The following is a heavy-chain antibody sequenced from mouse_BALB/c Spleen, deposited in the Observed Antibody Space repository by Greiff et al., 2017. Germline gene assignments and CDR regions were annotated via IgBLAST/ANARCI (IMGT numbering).Heavy chain of an antibody. CDR2: ISSGGSYT. CDR1: GFTFSSYT. Sequence: EVHLVESGGGLVKPGGSLKLSCAASGFTFSSYTMSWVRQTPEKRLEWVATISSGGSYTYYPDSVKGRFTISRDNAKNTLYLQMSSLKSEDTAMYYCTRDGGGNYVDYWGQGTTLTVSS. CDR3: TRDGGGNYVDY. J-gene: IGHJ2*01. D-gene: IGHD1-1*02. V-gene: IGHV5-6-4*01.